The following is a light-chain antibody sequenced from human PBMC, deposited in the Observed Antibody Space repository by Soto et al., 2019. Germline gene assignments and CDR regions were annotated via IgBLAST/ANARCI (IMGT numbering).Light chain of an antibody. CDR1: RDIDSY. CDR2: DAS. CDR3: QQLNIYPQT. Sequence: DIQLTQSPALLSACVGDRVTIPCRASRDIDSYFAWYPIKPGKGPKLLIYDASTLQSGAPSRFSGSGSGTEFTLTISSLQPDDCATYYCQQLNIYPQTFGQGTKVEIK. J-gene: IGKJ1*01. V-gene: IGKV1-9*01.